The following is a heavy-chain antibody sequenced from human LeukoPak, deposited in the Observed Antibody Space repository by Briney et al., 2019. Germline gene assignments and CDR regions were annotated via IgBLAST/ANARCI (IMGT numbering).Heavy chain of an antibody. V-gene: IGHV4-34*01. CDR3: ARTGFTADDSSGYYYLIGWFDP. CDR1: GGSFSDYY. J-gene: IGHJ5*02. CDR2: INHSGST. Sequence: SETLSLTCAVYGGSFSDYYWSWIRQPPGKGLEWIGEINHSGSTNYNPSLKSRVTISVDTSKNQFSLRLSSVTAADTAVYYCARTGFTADDSSGYYYLIGWFDPWGQGTLVTVSS. D-gene: IGHD3-22*01.